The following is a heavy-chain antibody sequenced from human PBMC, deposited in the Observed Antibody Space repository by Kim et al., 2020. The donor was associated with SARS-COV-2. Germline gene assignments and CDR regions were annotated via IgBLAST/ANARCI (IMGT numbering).Heavy chain of an antibody. CDR1: GYMFSNYY. CDR3: ARPRYSTSWYPFDY. D-gene: IGHD2-2*01. Sequence: GESLKISCTGSGYMFSNYYIAWVRQKPGKGLEWMAIIYAGSSRTTYSPSFEGKVSVSVDKSIGVAYLEWNSLSDSDTAMYYCARPRYSTSWYPFDYWGQGNLFTVSS. J-gene: IGHJ4*01. CDR2: IYAGSSRT. V-gene: IGHV5-51*06.